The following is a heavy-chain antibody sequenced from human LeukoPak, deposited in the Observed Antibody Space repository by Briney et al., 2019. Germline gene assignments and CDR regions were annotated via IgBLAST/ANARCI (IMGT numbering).Heavy chain of an antibody. D-gene: IGHD3-3*01. CDR3: ARDTLWSGYYEYYFDY. CDR1: GYTFTSYY. V-gene: IGHV1-46*01. J-gene: IGHJ4*02. CDR2: INPSGGST. Sequence: ASVKVSCKASGYTFTSYYMHWVRQAPGQGLEWMGIINPSGGSTSYAQKFQGRVTMTRDTSTSTDYMELSSLRSEDTAVYYCARDTLWSGYYEYYFDYWGQGTLVTVSS.